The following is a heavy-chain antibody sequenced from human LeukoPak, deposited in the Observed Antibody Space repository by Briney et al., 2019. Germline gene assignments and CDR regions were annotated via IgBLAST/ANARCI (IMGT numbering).Heavy chain of an antibody. CDR1: GGSISSSSYY. J-gene: IGHJ6*03. CDR3: ARVSTTTYYYHYYMDV. CDR2: IYYSGST. Sequence: PSETLSLTCTVSGGSISSSSYYWGWIRQPPGKGLEWIGSIYYSGSTYYNPSLKSRVTISVDTSKNQFSLKLSSVSAADTAVYYCARVSTTTYYYHYYMDVWGKGTTVTVSS. D-gene: IGHD1-14*01. V-gene: IGHV4-39*07.